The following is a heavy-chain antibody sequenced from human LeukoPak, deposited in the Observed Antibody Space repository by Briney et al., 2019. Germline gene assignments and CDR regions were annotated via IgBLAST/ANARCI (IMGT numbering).Heavy chain of an antibody. CDR1: GGTFNSYA. J-gene: IGHJ4*02. Sequence: SVKVSCKASGGTFNSYAISWVRQAPGQGVEWMGRIIPIFGTANYAQKFHGRVTITTDESTSTAYMELSSLRSEDTAVYYCAVPEGTTVTGYWGQGTLVTVSS. D-gene: IGHD4-17*01. V-gene: IGHV1-69*05. CDR2: IIPIFGTA. CDR3: AVPEGTTVTGY.